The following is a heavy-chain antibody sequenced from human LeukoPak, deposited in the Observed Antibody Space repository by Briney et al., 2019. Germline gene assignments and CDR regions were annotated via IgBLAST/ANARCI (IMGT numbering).Heavy chain of an antibody. V-gene: IGHV3-23*01. CDR1: GSTFSNYA. CDR3: AKPAISSRGWYYDY. J-gene: IGHJ4*02. CDR2: INDSGGST. D-gene: IGHD6-19*01. Sequence: PGGSLRLSCAASGSTFSNYAMSWVRQAPGKGLEWASAINDSGGSTYYADSVKGRFTISRDNSKNTLYLQMNSLRAEDTAVYYCAKPAISSRGWYYDYWGQGTLVTVSS.